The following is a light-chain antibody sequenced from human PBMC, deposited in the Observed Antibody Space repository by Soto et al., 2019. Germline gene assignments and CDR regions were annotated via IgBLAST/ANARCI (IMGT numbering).Light chain of an antibody. J-gene: IGKJ2*01. CDR2: GAS. Sequence: EIVLTQSPGTLSLSPGERATLSCMASQTLTTRFLAWYQQKTGQAHRLLIYGASSRATGIPDRFSGSGSGKDFPITISRLEPEAVAVYSGQQYGSVPYTFGQGTTLEIK. V-gene: IGKV3-20*01. CDR1: QTLTTRF. CDR3: QQYGSVPYT.